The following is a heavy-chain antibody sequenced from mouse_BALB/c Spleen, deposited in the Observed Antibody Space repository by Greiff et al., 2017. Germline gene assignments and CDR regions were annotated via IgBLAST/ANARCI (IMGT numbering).Heavy chain of an antibody. CDR3: ARLYGYSFDY. D-gene: IGHD2-2*01. V-gene: IGHV2-2*02. CDR1: GFSLTSYG. Sequence: VQRVESGPGLVQPSQSLSITCTVSGFSLTSYGVHWVRQSPGKGLEWLGVIWSGGSTDYNAAFISRLSISKDNSKSQVFFKMNSLQANDTAIYYCARLYGYSFDYWGQGTTLTVSS. CDR2: IWSGGST. J-gene: IGHJ2*01.